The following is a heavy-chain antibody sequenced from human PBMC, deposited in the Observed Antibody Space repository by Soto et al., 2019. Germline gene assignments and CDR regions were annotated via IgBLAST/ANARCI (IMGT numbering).Heavy chain of an antibody. CDR2: IKSKTDGGTT. CDR3: TTDGYSSSWYYYYGMEV. Sequence: GGSLRLSCAASGFTFSNAWMNWVRQAPGKGLEWVGRIKSKTDGGTTDYAAPVKGRFTISRDDSKNTLYLQMNSLKTEDTAVYYCTTDGYSSSWYYYYGMEVWGQGATVTVSS. D-gene: IGHD6-13*01. J-gene: IGHJ6*02. V-gene: IGHV3-15*07. CDR1: GFTFSNAW.